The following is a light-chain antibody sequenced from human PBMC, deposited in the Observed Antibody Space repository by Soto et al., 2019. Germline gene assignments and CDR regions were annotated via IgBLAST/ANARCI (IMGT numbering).Light chain of an antibody. J-gene: IGKJ1*01. CDR3: HQYNNSWT. Sequence: EIVMTQSPATLSVSPVERVTLSCRASQSVSSRLAWYHQKPGQSPRLLIYGASTRATGIPARFSGSGSGTEFTLTISSLQSEDFGLYYCHQYNNSWTFGQGTKVDIK. CDR2: GAS. CDR1: QSVSSR. V-gene: IGKV3-15*01.